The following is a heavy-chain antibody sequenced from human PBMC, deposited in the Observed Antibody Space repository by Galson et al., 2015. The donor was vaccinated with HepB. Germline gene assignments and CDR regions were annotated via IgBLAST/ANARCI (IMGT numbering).Heavy chain of an antibody. Sequence: SLRLSCAVSGFTFSTYSMNWVRQAPGKGLEWVSSISSSSNYIYYADSVKGRFTISRDNAKKSLYLQMNSLRAEDTAVYYCARDWRPGAGEVVVIALFDYWGQGTVVTVSS. J-gene: IGHJ4*02. CDR1: GFTFSTYS. CDR3: ARDWRPGAGEVVVIALFDY. D-gene: IGHD3-22*01. CDR2: ISSSSNYI. V-gene: IGHV3-21*03.